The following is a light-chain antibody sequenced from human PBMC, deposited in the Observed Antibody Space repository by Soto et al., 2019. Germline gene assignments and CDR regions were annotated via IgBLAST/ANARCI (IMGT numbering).Light chain of an antibody. Sequence: DIVLNQAPATLSLSPCERATLSCRSSDIVSSHYICWYQQRPGRAPRLLIYGTASRAPDIPARFSGSGSGTEFTLTISSLQPDDFATYYCQQYNSYSWTFGQGTKVDIK. CDR3: QQYNSYSWT. J-gene: IGKJ1*01. CDR1: DIVSSHY. CDR2: GTA. V-gene: IGKV3D-7*01.